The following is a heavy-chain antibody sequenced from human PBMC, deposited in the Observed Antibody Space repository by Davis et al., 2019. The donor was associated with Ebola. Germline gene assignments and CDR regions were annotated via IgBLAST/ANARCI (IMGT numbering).Heavy chain of an antibody. D-gene: IGHD2-15*01. CDR2: IYYSGIT. V-gene: IGHV4-30-4*01. Sequence: TLSLTCSVPGGPISSGDYYWSWIRQPPGKGLEWIGYIYYSGITYYNPSLKSRVTISIDTSKSQFSLKLSSVTAADTAVYYCARVDCRGGSCYRSIDFWGQGSLVTVSS. CDR3: ARVDCRGGSCYRSIDF. J-gene: IGHJ4*02. CDR1: GGPISSGDYY.